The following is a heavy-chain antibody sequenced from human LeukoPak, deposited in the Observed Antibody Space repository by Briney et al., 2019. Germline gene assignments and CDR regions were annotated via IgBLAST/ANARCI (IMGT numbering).Heavy chain of an antibody. CDR3: AADILTGPGPDY. CDR2: ISYDGSNK. V-gene: IGHV3-30*04. CDR1: GFTFSIYA. J-gene: IGHJ4*02. D-gene: IGHD3-9*01. Sequence: GGSLRLSCTASGFTFSIYAMHWVRQGPGKGLEWVAVISYDGSNKYYADSVKGRFTISRDNSKNTLYLQMNSLRAEDTAVYYCAADILTGPGPDYWGQGTLVTVSS.